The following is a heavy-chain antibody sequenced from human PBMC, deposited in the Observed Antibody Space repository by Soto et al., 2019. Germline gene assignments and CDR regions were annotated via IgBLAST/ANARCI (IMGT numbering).Heavy chain of an antibody. CDR1: GFTFSSYA. Sequence: GSLRLSCAASGFTFSSYAMHWVRQAPGKGLEYFSAITSNGGNTDYASSVKGRFTISRDNSKNTLYLQMGSLRAEDMAVYYCARPTIHLWWSFDCWGLGTLVTVSS. CDR3: ARPTIHLWWSFDC. D-gene: IGHD5-18*01. V-gene: IGHV3-64*01. J-gene: IGHJ4*02. CDR2: ITSNGGNT.